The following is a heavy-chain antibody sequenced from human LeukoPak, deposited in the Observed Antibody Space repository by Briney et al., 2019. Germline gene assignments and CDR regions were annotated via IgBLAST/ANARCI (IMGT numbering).Heavy chain of an antibody. J-gene: IGHJ4*02. CDR3: AKAFHDYGDYRDY. Sequence: PGGSLRLSCAASGFTFSSYAMSWVRQAPGTGLEWVSAISGSGGSTYYADSVKGRFTISRDNSKNTLYLQMNSLRAEDTAVCYCAKAFHDYGDYRDYWGQGTLVTVSS. D-gene: IGHD4-17*01. V-gene: IGHV3-23*01. CDR1: GFTFSSYA. CDR2: ISGSGGST.